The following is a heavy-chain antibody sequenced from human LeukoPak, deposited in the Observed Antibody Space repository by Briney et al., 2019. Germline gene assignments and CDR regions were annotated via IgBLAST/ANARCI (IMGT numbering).Heavy chain of an antibody. V-gene: IGHV3-74*03. CDR1: GFTFSIYW. CDR3: ARTDPLATSWYSGRAFDI. D-gene: IGHD6-13*01. Sequence: GGSLRLSCAASGFTFSIYWMHWVRQAPGKGLVWVSRIDGDGSTTTYADSVKGRFTTSRDNAKNTLYLQMNSLRAEDTAVYYCARTDPLATSWYSGRAFDIWGQGAMVTVSS. J-gene: IGHJ3*02. CDR2: IDGDGSTT.